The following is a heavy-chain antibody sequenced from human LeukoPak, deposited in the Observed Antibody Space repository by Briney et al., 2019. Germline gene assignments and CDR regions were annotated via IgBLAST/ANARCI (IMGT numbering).Heavy chain of an antibody. Sequence: SETLSLTCAVYGGSFSDYYWTWIRQPAGKGLEWIGRIYTSGTTNYNPSLKSRVTMSLDTSKRQLSLKLSSVTAADTAVYYCARVRNALSWFDPWGQGTLVTVSS. J-gene: IGHJ5*02. D-gene: IGHD1-1*01. CDR3: ARVRNALSWFDP. CDR2: IYTSGTT. V-gene: IGHV4-59*10. CDR1: GGSFSDYY.